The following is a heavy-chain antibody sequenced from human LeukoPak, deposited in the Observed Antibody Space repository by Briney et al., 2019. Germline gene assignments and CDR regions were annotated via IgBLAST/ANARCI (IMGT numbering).Heavy chain of an antibody. V-gene: IGHV3-74*01. CDR1: GFTFSSYW. CDR2: ISADSATT. CDR3: ARKSASGNYPLDY. J-gene: IGHJ4*02. Sequence: GGSLRLSCAASGFTFSSYWMHWVRQAPGKGLVWVSVISADSATTFYADSVKGRFTISRDNAKNTVFLQMSSLRAEDTALYYCARKSASGNYPLDYWGQGTLVTVSS. D-gene: IGHD3-10*01.